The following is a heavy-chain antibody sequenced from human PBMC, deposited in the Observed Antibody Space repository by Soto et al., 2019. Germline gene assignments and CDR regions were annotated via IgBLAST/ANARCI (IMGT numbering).Heavy chain of an antibody. V-gene: IGHV3-21*01. Sequence: EVQLVESGGGLVKPGGSLRLSCAASGFTFNTYDMNWVRQAPGKGLEWVSSITTSSAYIYYADSLKGRITISRDNAKNSLFLQMSSRRAEDTPVYYCVRSGTARLLRHSWFDTWGQGPLVTVSS. D-gene: IGHD2-21*01. J-gene: IGHJ5*02. CDR2: ITTSSAYI. CDR1: GFTFNTYD. CDR3: VRSGTARLLRHSWFDT.